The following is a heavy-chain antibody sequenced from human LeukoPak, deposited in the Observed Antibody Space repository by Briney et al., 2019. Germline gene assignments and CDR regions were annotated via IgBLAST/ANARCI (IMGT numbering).Heavy chain of an antibody. V-gene: IGHV4-30-2*01. CDR2: IHPTGST. Sequence: PSGTLSLTCTVSGDSVSSGNYYLCWIRQPPGKGLEWIGYIHPTGSTYYNPSLKSRVTISVDRSKNQFSLKLSSVTAADTAMYFCARTPTYCGGDCYYFDPWGQGTLVTVSS. CDR1: GDSVSSGNYY. D-gene: IGHD2-21*02. J-gene: IGHJ5*02. CDR3: ARTPTYCGGDCYYFDP.